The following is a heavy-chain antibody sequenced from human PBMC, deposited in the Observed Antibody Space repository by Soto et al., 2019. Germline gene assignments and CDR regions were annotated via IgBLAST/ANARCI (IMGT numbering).Heavy chain of an antibody. CDR2: IYYSGST. V-gene: IGHV4-30-4*01. CDR3: ARWQGDDYGAYPGSMDV. D-gene: IGHD4-17*01. Sequence: PSETLSLTCTVSGGSISSGDYYWSWIRQPPGKGLEWIGYIYYSGSTYYNPSLKSRVTISVDTSKNQFSLKLSSVTAADTAVYYCARWQGDDYGAYPGSMDVWGQGTTVTVSS. J-gene: IGHJ6*02. CDR1: GGSISSGDYY.